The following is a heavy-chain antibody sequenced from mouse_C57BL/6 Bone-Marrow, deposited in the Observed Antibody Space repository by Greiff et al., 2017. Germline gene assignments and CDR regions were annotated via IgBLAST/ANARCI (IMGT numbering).Heavy chain of an antibody. CDR3: VRTRGSSYEGWYFDV. J-gene: IGHJ1*03. CDR1: GFSFNTYA. Sequence: EVQLVESGGGLVQPKGSLKLSCAASGFSFNTYAMNWVRQAPGKGLEWVARIRSKSNNYATYYADSVKDRFTISRDDSESMLYLQMNNLKTEDTAMYYCVRTRGSSYEGWYFDVWGTGTTVTVSS. V-gene: IGHV10-1*01. D-gene: IGHD1-1*01. CDR2: IRSKSNNYAT.